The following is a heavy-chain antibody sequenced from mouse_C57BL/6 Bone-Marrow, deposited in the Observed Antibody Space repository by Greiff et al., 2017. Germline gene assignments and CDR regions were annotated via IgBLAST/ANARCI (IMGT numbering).Heavy chain of an antibody. CDR1: GFTFTVYY. Sequence: EVQVVESGGGLVQPGGSLCLSCAASGFTFTVYYMSWVRQPPGMALEWLGFIRNKANGYTTEYSASVKGRFTISRDNSQSILYIQMNALRAEDSATYYCARYKGNSGFYSYYFDYWGQGTTLTVSS. D-gene: IGHD2-1*01. J-gene: IGHJ2*01. CDR2: IRNKANGYTT. CDR3: ARYKGNSGFYSYYFDY. V-gene: IGHV7-3*01.